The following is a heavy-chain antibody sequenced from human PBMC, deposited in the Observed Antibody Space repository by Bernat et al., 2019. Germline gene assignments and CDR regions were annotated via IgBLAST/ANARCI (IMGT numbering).Heavy chain of an antibody. V-gene: IGHV4-38-2*01. D-gene: IGHD3-16*01. Sequence: QVQLQESGPGLVKPSETLSLTCAVSGYSISSGYYWGWIRQPPGKGLEWIGSIYHIGSNYYNPSLKSRVTISVDTSKNQFSLKLSSVTAADTAVYYCARGGGVSIMMTQFDLWGRGTLVTVSS. CDR3: ARGGGVSIMMTQFDL. J-gene: IGHJ2*01. CDR1: GYSISSGYY. CDR2: IYHIGSN.